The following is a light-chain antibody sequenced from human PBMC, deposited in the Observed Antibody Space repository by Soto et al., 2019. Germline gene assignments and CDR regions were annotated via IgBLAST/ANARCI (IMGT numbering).Light chain of an antibody. J-gene: IGLJ2*01. CDR1: SSNIGAGYD. V-gene: IGLV1-40*01. CDR2: GNS. CDR3: QSYDSRLSGVV. Sequence: QSVLTQPPSVSGAPGQRVTISCTGSSSNIGAGYDVHWYHQLLGTAPKLLIYGNSNRPSGVPDRFSGSKSGTSASLAITGLQAEDEADYYCQSYDSRLSGVVFGGGTKLTVL.